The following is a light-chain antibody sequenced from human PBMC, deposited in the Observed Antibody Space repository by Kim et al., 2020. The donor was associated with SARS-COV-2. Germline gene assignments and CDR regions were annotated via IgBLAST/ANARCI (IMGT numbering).Light chain of an antibody. CDR2: GAS. CDR3: QQYGSSPWT. V-gene: IGKV3-20*01. Sequence: SPGARATLSCTASQSVTSSYLAWYQQKPGQAPRLLIYGASSRATGIPDRFSGSGSGTDFTLTISRLEPEDFAVYYCQQYGSSPWTFGQGTKVDIK. CDR1: QSVTSSY. J-gene: IGKJ1*01.